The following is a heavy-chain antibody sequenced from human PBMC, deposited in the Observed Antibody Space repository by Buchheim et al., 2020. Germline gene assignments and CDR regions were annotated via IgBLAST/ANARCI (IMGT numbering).Heavy chain of an antibody. CDR3: LKRPPFHY. CDR2: ISSSGDKT. J-gene: IGHJ4*02. CDR1: GFTFNTYA. Sequence: EVQLLESGGGLVQPGGSLRLSCAASGFTFNTYAMTWVRQAPGKGLEYVSTISSSGDKTYFADSVKGRFTISRDNSKNTVYLRLNSLRASDTAIYHCLKRPPFHYCGQVTL. V-gene: IGHV3-23*01.